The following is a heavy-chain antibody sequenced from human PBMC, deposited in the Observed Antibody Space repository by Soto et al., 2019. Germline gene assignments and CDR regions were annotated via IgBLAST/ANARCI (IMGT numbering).Heavy chain of an antibody. J-gene: IGHJ3*02. CDR1: GFSLSTSGVA. CDR3: ARVLIVTSNALVI. D-gene: IGHD2-15*01. CDR2: IYWDDDK. Sequence: QITLKESGPTLVKPTQTLTLTCTFSGFSLSTSGVAVGWIRQPPGKALEWLVFIYWDDDKRYSPSLKSRLTIIKDTSKNQVVLTTTNIEPAAAATYYCARVLIVTSNALVIGCQGTRVTASS. V-gene: IGHV2-5*02.